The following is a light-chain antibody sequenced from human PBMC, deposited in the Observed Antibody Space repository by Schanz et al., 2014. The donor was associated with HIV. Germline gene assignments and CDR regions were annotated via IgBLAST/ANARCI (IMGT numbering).Light chain of an antibody. J-gene: IGKJ2*01. Sequence: DIQMTQSPSSVSASVGDRVTIACRASQTIGRLLAWYQQKPGRAPKLLIYQASILETGVPSRFSGSGSGTSFTLTITSLQPDDFATYYCQQCVTYPYTFGQGTKLEIK. CDR3: QQCVTYPYT. CDR1: QTIGRL. CDR2: QAS. V-gene: IGKV1-5*03.